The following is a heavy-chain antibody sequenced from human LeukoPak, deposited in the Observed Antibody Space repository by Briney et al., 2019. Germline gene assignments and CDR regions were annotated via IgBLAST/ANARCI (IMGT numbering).Heavy chain of an antibody. J-gene: IGHJ4*02. D-gene: IGHD2-2*01. V-gene: IGHV1-69*13. CDR2: IIPIFGTA. CDR1: GGTFSSYA. CDR3: ARAPEYQLPLDY. Sequence: ASVKVSCKASGGTFSSYAISWVRQAPGQGLEWMGGIIPIFGTANYAQKFQGRVTITADESTSTAYMELSSLRSEDTAVYYCARAPEYQLPLDYRGQGTLVTVSS.